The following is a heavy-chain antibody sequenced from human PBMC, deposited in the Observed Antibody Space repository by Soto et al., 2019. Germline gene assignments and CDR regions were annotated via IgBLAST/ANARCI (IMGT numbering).Heavy chain of an antibody. V-gene: IGHV4-31*03. Sequence: SSETLSLTCTVSGGSISSGVYYWSWIRQHPGKGLEWIGYIYYSGSTYYNPSLKSRVTISVDTSKNQFSLKLSSVTAADTAVYYCARAKKGIAAAENWFDPWGQGTLVTVSS. J-gene: IGHJ5*02. CDR2: IYYSGST. CDR1: GGSISSGVYY. D-gene: IGHD6-13*01. CDR3: ARAKKGIAAAENWFDP.